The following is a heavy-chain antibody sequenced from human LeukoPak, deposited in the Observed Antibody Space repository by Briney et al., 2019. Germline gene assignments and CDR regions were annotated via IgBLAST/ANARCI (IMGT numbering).Heavy chain of an antibody. CDR3: ASITRLTTTGTAGSGKYYFDY. V-gene: IGHV4-39*07. CDR1: GDSISSNNYY. J-gene: IGHJ4*02. Sequence: ETLSLTCTVSGDSISSNNYYWGWIRQPPGKGLEWIGNIYYSGSTYYNPSLKSRVTISLDTSKNQFSLTLNSVTAADTAVYYCASITRLTTTGTAGSGKYYFDYWGQGTLVTVSS. D-gene: IGHD1-1*01. CDR2: IYYSGST.